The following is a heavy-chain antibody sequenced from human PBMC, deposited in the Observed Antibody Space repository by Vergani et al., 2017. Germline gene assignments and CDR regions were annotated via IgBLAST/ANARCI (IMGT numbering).Heavy chain of an antibody. Sequence: EVQFMESGGGVVRPGGSLRLSCAASGFTFEDYGMSWGRQAPGKGLEWDSGINWNGRDIEYVDSVEGRFTISRDNAKKSLYLHMSRLRVEDTALYYCARDVSRNYGDLRLWGQGTLVTVSS. V-gene: IGHV3-20*04. CDR3: ARDVSRNYGDLRL. D-gene: IGHD4-17*01. CDR2: INWNGRDI. CDR1: GFTFEDYG. J-gene: IGHJ4*02.